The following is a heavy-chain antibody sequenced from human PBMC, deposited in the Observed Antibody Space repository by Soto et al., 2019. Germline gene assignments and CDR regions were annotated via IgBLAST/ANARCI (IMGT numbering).Heavy chain of an antibody. Sequence: GESLKISCRGSGYSFTSYWIGWVRQMPGKGLEWMGIIYPGDSDTRYSPSFQGQVTISADKSISTAYLQWSSLKASDTAMYYCARSDSGSYSSAAFDIWGQGTMVTVSS. J-gene: IGHJ3*02. CDR2: IYPGDSDT. D-gene: IGHD1-26*01. CDR1: GYSFTSYW. CDR3: ARSDSGSYSSAAFDI. V-gene: IGHV5-51*01.